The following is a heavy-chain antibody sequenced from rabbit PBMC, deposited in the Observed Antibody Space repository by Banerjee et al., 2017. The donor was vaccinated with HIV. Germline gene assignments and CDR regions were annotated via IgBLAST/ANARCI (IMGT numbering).Heavy chain of an antibody. V-gene: IGHV1S45*01. D-gene: IGHD4-1*01. CDR1: GFDFSSYG. CDR2: IYAGGSGST. CDR3: ARGGGSSGWGFNL. Sequence: QEQLEESGGDLVKPEGSLKLSCKASGFDFSSYGVSWVRQAPGKGLEWIGCIYAGGSGSTSYASWAKGRFTISKTSSTTVTLQMTSLTAADTATYFCARGGGSSGWGFNLWGPGTLVTVS. J-gene: IGHJ4*01.